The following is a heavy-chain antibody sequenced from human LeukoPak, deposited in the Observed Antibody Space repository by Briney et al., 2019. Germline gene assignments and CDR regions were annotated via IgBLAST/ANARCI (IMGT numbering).Heavy chain of an antibody. D-gene: IGHD3-22*01. CDR3: ARGPDYYDSSGYLYYFDY. J-gene: IGHJ4*02. CDR2: INPSGGGT. V-gene: IGHV1-46*01. CDR1: GYTFTSYY. Sequence: GSSVKLSCKASGYTFTSYYIHWVRQAPGQGLEWMGIINPSGGGTSYAQRFQGRVTMTRDTSTSTVYMELSSLRSEDTAVYYCARGPDYYDSSGYLYYFDYWGQGTLVTVSS.